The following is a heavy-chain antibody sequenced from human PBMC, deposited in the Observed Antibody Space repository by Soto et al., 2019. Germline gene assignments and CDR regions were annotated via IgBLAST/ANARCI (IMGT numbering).Heavy chain of an antibody. J-gene: IGHJ3*02. CDR3: ARRMEHYYGSGRDNDAFDI. Sequence: QVQLQESGPGLVKPSETLSLTCTVSGGSISSYYWSWIRQPPGKGLEWIGYIYYSGSTNYNPSHKIRVNISVDTSKNQFSIKLSPVTAADPAVYYCARRMEHYYGSGRDNDAFDIWGQGTMVTVSS. D-gene: IGHD3-10*01. CDR2: IYYSGST. CDR1: GGSISSYY. V-gene: IGHV4-59*08.